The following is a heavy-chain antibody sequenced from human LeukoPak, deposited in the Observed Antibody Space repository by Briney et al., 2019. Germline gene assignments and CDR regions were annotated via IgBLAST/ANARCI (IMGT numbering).Heavy chain of an antibody. CDR3: AKDGTSYYYIYY. CDR1: GFTFSSYG. J-gene: IGHJ4*02. Sequence: GGSLRLSCAASGFTFSSYGMHWVRQAPGKGLEWVAVISYDGSNKYYADSVKGRFTVSRDDSKNTLYLQMNSLRADGTAVYYCAKDGTSYYYIYYWGQGTLVTVSS. CDR2: ISYDGSNK. V-gene: IGHV3-30*05. D-gene: IGHD2/OR15-2a*01.